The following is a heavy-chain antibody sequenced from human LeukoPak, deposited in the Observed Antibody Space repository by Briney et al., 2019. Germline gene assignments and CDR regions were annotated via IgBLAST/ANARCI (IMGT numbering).Heavy chain of an antibody. CDR3: ARDLAVAGVLDY. Sequence: SVKVSCKASGGTFSSYAISWVRQAPGQGLEWMGGIIPIFGTANYAQKFQGRVTITADESTSTAYMELSSLRSEDTAVYYCARDLAVAGVLDYWGQGTLVTVSS. D-gene: IGHD6-19*01. J-gene: IGHJ4*02. CDR1: GGTFSSYA. V-gene: IGHV1-69*13. CDR2: IIPIFGTA.